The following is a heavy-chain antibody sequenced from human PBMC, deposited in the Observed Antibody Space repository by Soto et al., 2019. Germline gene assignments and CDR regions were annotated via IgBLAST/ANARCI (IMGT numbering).Heavy chain of an antibody. J-gene: IGHJ4*02. V-gene: IGHV3-15*07. Sequence: EVQLVESGGGLVKPGESLRLSCADSGCTFTNAWMNWVRQAPGKGPEWVGRVKTKADGGTTDYAAPAKGRFTISRDDSINTVYLQMNSLKIEDTAVYYCTSRIKTTNDYWGQGTLVTVSS. D-gene: IGHD1-1*01. CDR1: GCTFTNAW. CDR3: TSRIKTTNDY. CDR2: VKTKADGGTT.